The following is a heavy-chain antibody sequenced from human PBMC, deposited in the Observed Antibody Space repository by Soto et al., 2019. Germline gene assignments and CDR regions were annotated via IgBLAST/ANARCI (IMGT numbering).Heavy chain of an antibody. D-gene: IGHD3-10*01. Sequence: QITLKESGPTLVKPTQTLTVTCTFSGFSLSTSGSGVGWIRQSPGKAPEWLAIISWKDEKRYKPGLKSRITITKNTSKNLVVLTMTDLDPVDTATHFCANRYDGNYYRWYLDSWGHGTLVNVSS. CDR2: ISWKDEK. J-gene: IGHJ4*01. CDR1: GFSLSTSGSG. CDR3: ANRYDGNYYRWYLDS. V-gene: IGHV2-5*01.